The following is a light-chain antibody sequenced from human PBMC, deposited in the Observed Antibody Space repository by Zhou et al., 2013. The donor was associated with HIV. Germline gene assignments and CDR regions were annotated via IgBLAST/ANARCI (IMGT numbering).Light chain of an antibody. CDR3: HQYGSSLLT. CDR2: GAS. V-gene: IGKV3-20*01. CDR1: QSVSSTY. Sequence: EIVLTQSPGTLSLSPGERATLSCRASQSVSSTYLAWYQQKPGQAPRLLIYGASSRATGIPDRFRGSVSGTDFTLTISRLEPEDFAVYYCHQYGSSLLTFGGGTKVEIK. J-gene: IGKJ4*01.